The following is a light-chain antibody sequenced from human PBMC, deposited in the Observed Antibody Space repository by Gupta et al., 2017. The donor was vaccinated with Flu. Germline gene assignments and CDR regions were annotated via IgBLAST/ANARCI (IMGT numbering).Light chain of an antibody. CDR1: QSVNDW. CDR3: QQYETSSRT. V-gene: IGKV1-5*03. CDR2: KTS. Sequence: DIQMTQSPSTLSASVGDRVTITCRASQSVNDWLAWYQQKPGEVPKLLIYKTSTLESGVPSRFSGSGSGTEFTLTISSLQPDDFATYYCQQYETSSRTFGQGTTLEIE. J-gene: IGKJ2*01.